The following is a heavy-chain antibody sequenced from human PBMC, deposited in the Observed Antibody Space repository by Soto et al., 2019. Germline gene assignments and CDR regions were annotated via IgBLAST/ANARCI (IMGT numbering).Heavy chain of an antibody. V-gene: IGHV4-30-4*01. D-gene: IGHD4-17*01. J-gene: IGHJ2*01. CDR1: GGSMSGHMSY. Sequence: QVQLQESGPGLVKPSETLSLTCTVSGGSMSGHMSYWSSIRQPPAKGLEWIGYIYESGSTYYYPSLKSRVTITVDTSKKQFSLRLNSVIAADTAVYYCAREIIPLTTDWYFDLWGRGTLVTVSS. CDR3: AREIIPLTTDWYFDL. CDR2: IYESGST.